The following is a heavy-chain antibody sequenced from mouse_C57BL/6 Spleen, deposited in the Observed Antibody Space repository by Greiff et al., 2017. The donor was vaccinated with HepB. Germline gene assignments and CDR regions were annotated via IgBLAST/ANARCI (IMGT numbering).Heavy chain of an antibody. V-gene: IGHV1-82*01. CDR3: ARGDGYYLDY. CDR2: IYPGDGDT. Sequence: VQLQQSGPELVKPGASVKISCKASGYAFSSSWMNWVKQRPGKGLEWIGRIYPGDGDTNYNGKFKGKATLTADKSSSTAYMQLSSLTSEDSAVYCCARGDGYYLDYWGQGTTLTVSS. J-gene: IGHJ2*01. D-gene: IGHD2-3*01. CDR1: GYAFSSSW.